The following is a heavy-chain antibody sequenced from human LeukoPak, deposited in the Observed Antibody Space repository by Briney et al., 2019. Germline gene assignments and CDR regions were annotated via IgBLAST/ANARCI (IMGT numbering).Heavy chain of an antibody. Sequence: PSETLSLTCAVSGYSISSGYYWGWIRQPPGKGLEWIGSIYHSGSTYYNPSLKSRVTISVDTSKNQFSLKLSSVTAADTAVYYCARGRQQLVLSWFDPWGQGTLVTVSS. V-gene: IGHV4-38-2*01. CDR1: GYSISSGYY. CDR3: ARGRQQLVLSWFDP. CDR2: IYHSGST. J-gene: IGHJ5*02. D-gene: IGHD6-13*01.